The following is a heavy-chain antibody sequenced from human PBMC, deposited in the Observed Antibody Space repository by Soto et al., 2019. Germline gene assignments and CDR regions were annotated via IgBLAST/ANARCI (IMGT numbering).Heavy chain of an antibody. CDR3: ARAQSYGGKRVHFDY. J-gene: IGHJ4*02. D-gene: IGHD4-17*01. CDR1: GGSISSGDYY. Sequence: QVQLQESGPGLLKPSQTLSLTCTVSGGSISSGDYYWSWIRQPPGKGLEWIGYIYYSGSTNYNPYHKSRVTISVDTSKYQCPLKMNSVTAADTAVYCCARAQSYGGKRVHFDYWGQEQLVNVS. CDR2: IYYSGST. V-gene: IGHV4-30-4*01.